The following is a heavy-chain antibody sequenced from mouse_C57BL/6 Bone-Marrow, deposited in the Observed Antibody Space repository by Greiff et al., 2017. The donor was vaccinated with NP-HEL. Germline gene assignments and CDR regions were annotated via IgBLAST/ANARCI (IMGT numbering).Heavy chain of an antibody. J-gene: IGHJ1*03. CDR2: IYPGSGST. CDR3: ARSYYSNYPWYFDV. D-gene: IGHD2-5*01. V-gene: IGHV1-55*01. CDR1: GYTFTSYW. Sequence: VQLQQPGAELVKPGASVKMSCKASGYTFTSYWITWVKQRPGQGLEWIGDIYPGSGSTNYNEKFKSKATLTVDTSSSTAYMQLSSLTSEDSAVYYCARSYYSNYPWYFDVWGTGTTVTVSS.